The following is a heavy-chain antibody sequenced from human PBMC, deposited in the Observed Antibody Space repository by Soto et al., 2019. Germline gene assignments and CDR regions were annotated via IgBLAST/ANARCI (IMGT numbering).Heavy chain of an antibody. CDR3: ARLPQEYNYYGMDV. Sequence: SESLSLTCTFSGDSIVTGSYCWGWNRQPPGKGLEWLGHIYYSGNTYYPPSLKSRVTISVDTPKNQFSLRLSSVTAADTAVYYCARLPQEYNYYGMDVWGQGTTVTVSS. V-gene: IGHV4-39*01. CDR1: GDSIVTGSYC. CDR2: IYYSGNT. J-gene: IGHJ6*02. D-gene: IGHD1-1*01.